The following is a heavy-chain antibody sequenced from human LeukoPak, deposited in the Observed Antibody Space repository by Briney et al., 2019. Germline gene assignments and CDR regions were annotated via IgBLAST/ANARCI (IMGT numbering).Heavy chain of an antibody. CDR3: ARELYNLASDH. Sequence: ASVKVSCKASGYNLTTYGMNWVRQAPGQGLEWIGWLSAYTGGTNYAQDFQGRVTLTTDRSTNTAYMELRSLRSDDTAVYYCARELYNLASDHWGQGTLVIVSS. CDR1: GYNLTTYG. D-gene: IGHD1-1*01. J-gene: IGHJ4*02. CDR2: LSAYTGGT. V-gene: IGHV1-18*01.